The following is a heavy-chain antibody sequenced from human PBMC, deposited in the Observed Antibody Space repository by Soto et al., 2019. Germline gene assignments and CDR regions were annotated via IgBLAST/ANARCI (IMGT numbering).Heavy chain of an antibody. Sequence: ASVKVSCKVSGYTLTELSMHWVRQAPGKGLEWMGGFDPEDGETIYAQKFQGRVTMTEDTSTDTAYMELSSLRSEDTAVYYCATPFMITFGGVIVRTDWYFDLWGRGTLVTVSS. V-gene: IGHV1-24*01. J-gene: IGHJ2*01. CDR1: GYTLTELS. CDR2: FDPEDGET. CDR3: ATPFMITFGGVIVRTDWYFDL. D-gene: IGHD3-16*02.